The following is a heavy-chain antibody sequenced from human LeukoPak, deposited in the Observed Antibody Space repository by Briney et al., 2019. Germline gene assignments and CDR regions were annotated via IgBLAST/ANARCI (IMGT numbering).Heavy chain of an antibody. Sequence: SETLSLTCTVSGGSISSYYWSWIRQPPGKGLEWIGYIYYSGSTNYNPSLKSRVTISVATSKNQFSLKLSSVTAADTAVYYWARGFPYCSGGSCYMYYFDYWGQGTLVTVSS. CDR2: IYYSGST. D-gene: IGHD2-15*01. V-gene: IGHV4-59*01. CDR3: ARGFPYCSGGSCYMYYFDY. CDR1: GGSISSYY. J-gene: IGHJ4*02.